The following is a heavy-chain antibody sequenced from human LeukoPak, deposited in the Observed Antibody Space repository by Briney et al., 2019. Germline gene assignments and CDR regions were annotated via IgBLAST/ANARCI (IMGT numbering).Heavy chain of an antibody. CDR2: IYPGDSDT. Sequence: KVSCKASGYTFTSYGISWVRQMPGKGLEWMGIIYPGDSDTRYSPSFQGQVTISADKSISTAYLQWSSLKASDTAMYYCARHEDGGNSVSLDYWGQGTLVTVSS. CDR3: ARHEDGGNSVSLDY. D-gene: IGHD4-23*01. J-gene: IGHJ4*02. V-gene: IGHV5-51*01. CDR1: GYTFTSYG.